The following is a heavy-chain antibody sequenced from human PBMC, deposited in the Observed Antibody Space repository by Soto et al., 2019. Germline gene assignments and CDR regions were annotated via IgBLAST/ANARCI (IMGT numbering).Heavy chain of an antibody. CDR2: ISGSGGST. CDR1: GFTFSSYA. CDR3: AKDENGSGSYYRDY. D-gene: IGHD3-10*01. J-gene: IGHJ4*02. V-gene: IGHV3-23*01. Sequence: EVQLLESGGGLVQPGGSLRLSCAASGFTFSSYAMSWVRQAPGKGLEWVSAISGSGGSTYYADSVKGRFTISRDNSKNTLYLQMNSLRAEDTDAYYCAKDENGSGSYYRDYWGQGTLVTVSS.